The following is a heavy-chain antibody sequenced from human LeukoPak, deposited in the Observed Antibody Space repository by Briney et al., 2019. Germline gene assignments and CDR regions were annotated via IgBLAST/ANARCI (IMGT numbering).Heavy chain of an antibody. CDR2: ITHNGGTQ. Sequence: XAIITHNGGTQYYADSVKGRFTISRDNSQSTVFLQMNSLRPEDTAVYYCARDAQSGAFSDFDYWGQGTLVTVSS. CDR3: ARDAQSGAFSDFDY. V-gene: IGHV3-30-3*01. D-gene: IGHD1-26*01. J-gene: IGHJ4*02.